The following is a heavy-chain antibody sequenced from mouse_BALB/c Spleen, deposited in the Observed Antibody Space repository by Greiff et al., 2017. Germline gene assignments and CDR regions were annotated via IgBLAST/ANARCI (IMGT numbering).Heavy chain of an antibody. CDR1: GYTFTSYV. CDR3: ARGSTTVVATDAY. Sequence: VQLQQSGPELVKPGASVKMSCKASGYTFTSYVMHWVKQKPGQGLEWIGYINPYNDGTKYNEKFKGKATLTSDKSSSTAYMELSSLTSEDSAVYYCARGSTTVVATDAYWGQGTLVTVSA. V-gene: IGHV1-14*01. CDR2: INPYNDGT. J-gene: IGHJ3*01. D-gene: IGHD1-1*01.